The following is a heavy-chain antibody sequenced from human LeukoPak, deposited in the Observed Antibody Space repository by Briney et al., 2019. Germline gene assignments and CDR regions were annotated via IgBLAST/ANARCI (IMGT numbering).Heavy chain of an antibody. Sequence: SETLSLTCAVYGGSFSGYYWSWIRQPPGKGPEWIGEINHSGSTNYNPSLKSRVTISVDTSKNQFSLKLSSVTAADTAVYYCARLSEIVALKFDYWGQGTLVTVSS. D-gene: IGHD3-22*01. CDR1: GGSFSGYY. CDR3: ARLSEIVALKFDY. V-gene: IGHV4-34*01. CDR2: INHSGST. J-gene: IGHJ4*02.